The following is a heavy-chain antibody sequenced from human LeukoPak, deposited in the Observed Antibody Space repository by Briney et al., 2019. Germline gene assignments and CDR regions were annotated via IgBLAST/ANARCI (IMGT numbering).Heavy chain of an antibody. CDR3: AREVADYGGYYYYHYMDA. CDR1: GDSISSSNYY. Sequence: PSETLSLTCTVSGDSISSSNYYWGWIRQPPGKGLEWIGSIYYGGITYYNPSLKSRVTISVDTSKNQFSLKLSSVTAADTAMYYCAREVADYGGYYYYHYMDAWGKGTTVTISS. D-gene: IGHD4-23*01. J-gene: IGHJ6*03. CDR2: IYYGGIT. V-gene: IGHV4-39*07.